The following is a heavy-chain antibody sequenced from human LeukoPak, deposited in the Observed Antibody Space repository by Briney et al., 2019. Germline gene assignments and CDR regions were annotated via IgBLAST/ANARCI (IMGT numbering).Heavy chain of an antibody. CDR1: GFTFSSYG. Sequence: QPGGSLRLSCAASGFTFSSYGMHWVRQAPGKGLEWVAFIRYDGSNKYYADSVKGRFTISRDNSKNTLYLQMNSLRAEDTAVYYCARELTAKGKQQQLVWGQGTLVTVSS. V-gene: IGHV3-30*02. D-gene: IGHD6-13*01. J-gene: IGHJ4*02. CDR3: ARELTAKGKQQQLV. CDR2: IRYDGSNK.